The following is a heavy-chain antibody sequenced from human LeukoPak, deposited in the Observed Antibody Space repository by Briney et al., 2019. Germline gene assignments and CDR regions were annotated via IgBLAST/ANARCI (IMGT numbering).Heavy chain of an antibody. Sequence: ASVKVSCKASGYSFTGYYMHWVRQAPGQGLEWMGWINPNSGVTNYAHKFQGRITMTRDTSISTAYMGLTSLMSDDTAVYYCARDRETGSYYGIDYWGQGTLVTVSS. CDR3: ARDRETGSYYGIDY. CDR2: INPNSGVT. J-gene: IGHJ4*02. D-gene: IGHD1-26*01. CDR1: GYSFTGYY. V-gene: IGHV1-2*02.